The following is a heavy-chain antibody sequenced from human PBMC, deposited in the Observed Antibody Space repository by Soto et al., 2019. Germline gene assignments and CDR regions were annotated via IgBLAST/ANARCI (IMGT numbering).Heavy chain of an antibody. CDR1: GFTFSSYA. D-gene: IGHD3-10*01. CDR2: ISGSGGST. J-gene: IGHJ4*02. Sequence: GSLRLACAASGFTFSSYAMSWVRQSPGKGLEWVSAISGSGGSTYYADSVKGRFTISRDNSKNTLYLQMNSLRAEDTAVYYCAKDKPLLTMAPADYWGQGTLVTVSS. V-gene: IGHV3-23*01. CDR3: AKDKPLLTMAPADY.